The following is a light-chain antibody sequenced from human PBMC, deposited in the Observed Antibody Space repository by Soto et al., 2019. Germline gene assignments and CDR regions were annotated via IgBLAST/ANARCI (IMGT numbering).Light chain of an antibody. J-gene: IGKJ1*01. CDR2: KAS. V-gene: IGKV1-5*03. Sequence: IQFTQTKSTLFGSXAGSVTITXXARQTISSWLAWYQQKPGKAPKLLIYKASTLKSGVPSRFSGSGSGTEFTLTISSLQPDDFATYYCQHYNSYSEAFGQGTKVDI. CDR1: QTISSW. CDR3: QHYNSYSEA.